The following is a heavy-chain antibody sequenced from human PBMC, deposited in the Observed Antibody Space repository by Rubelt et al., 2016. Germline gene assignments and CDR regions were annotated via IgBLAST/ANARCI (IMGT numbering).Heavy chain of an antibody. D-gene: IGHD5-18*01. J-gene: IGHJ4*02. V-gene: IGHV4-30-2*01. Sequence: SSGGYSWSWIRQPPGKGLEWIGYIYHSGSTYYNPSLKSRVTISVDRSKNQFSLKLSSVTAADTAVYYCARGLPYGPFDYWGQGTLVTVSS. CDR2: IYHSGST. CDR3: ARGLPYGPFDY. CDR1: SSGGYS.